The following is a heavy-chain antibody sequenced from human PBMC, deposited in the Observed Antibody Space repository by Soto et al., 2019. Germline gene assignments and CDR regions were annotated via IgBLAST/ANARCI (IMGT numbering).Heavy chain of an antibody. CDR2: LSYTGST. V-gene: IGHV4-30-4*01. J-gene: IGHJ3*02. D-gene: IGHD2-8*02. CDR3: ARELEGGVFDI. CDR1: GGPVRDAYSY. Sequence: SETLSLTCTVSGGPVRDAYSYWTWIRQPPGKGLEWMGYLSYTGSTYYNPSLRNRASISMDESSNHLSLRLSSVTAADTAVYYCARELEGGVFDIWGRGILVTVSS.